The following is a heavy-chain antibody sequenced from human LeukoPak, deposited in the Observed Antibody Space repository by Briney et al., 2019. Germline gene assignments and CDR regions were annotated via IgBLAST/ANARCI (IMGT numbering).Heavy chain of an antibody. CDR2: ISSSSSYI. CDR3: ASYYYDSSGIDY. D-gene: IGHD3-22*01. Sequence: GGSLRLSCAASGFTFINAWMNWVRQAPGKGLEWVSSISSSSSYIYYADSVKGRFTISRDNAKNSLYLQMNSLRAEDTAVYYCASYYYDSSGIDYWGQGTLVTVSS. J-gene: IGHJ4*02. CDR1: GFTFINAW. V-gene: IGHV3-21*01.